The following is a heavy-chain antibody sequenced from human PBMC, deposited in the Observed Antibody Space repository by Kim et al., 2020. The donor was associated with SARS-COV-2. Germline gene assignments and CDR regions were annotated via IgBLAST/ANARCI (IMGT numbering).Heavy chain of an antibody. CDR1: GYTFTSYY. Sequence: ASVKVSCKASGYTFTSYYMHWVRQAPGQGLEWMGIINPSGGSTSYAQKFQGRVTMTRDTSTSTVYMELSSLRSEDTAVYYCAREPNSSSWYFFGARYYYYGMDVWGQGTTVTVSS. CDR3: AREPNSSSWYFFGARYYYYGMDV. CDR2: INPSGGST. D-gene: IGHD6-13*01. J-gene: IGHJ6*02. V-gene: IGHV1-46*01.